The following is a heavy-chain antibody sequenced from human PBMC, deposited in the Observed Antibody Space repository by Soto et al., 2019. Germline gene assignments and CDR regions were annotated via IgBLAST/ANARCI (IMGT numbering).Heavy chain of an antibody. D-gene: IGHD6-6*01. V-gene: IGHV4-30-4*01. Sequence: SETLSLTCTVSGGSISSCDYYWSWIRQPPGKGLEWIGYIYYSGSTYYNPSLKSRVTISVDTSKNQFSLKLSSVTAAATAVYYCAREGHSSSPKGQKDYYYYGMDVWGQGTTVTVSS. CDR1: GGSISSCDYY. CDR2: IYYSGST. CDR3: AREGHSSSPKGQKDYYYYGMDV. J-gene: IGHJ6*02.